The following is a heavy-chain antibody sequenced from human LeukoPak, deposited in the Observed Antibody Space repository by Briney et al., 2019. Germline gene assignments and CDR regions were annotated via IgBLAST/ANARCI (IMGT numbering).Heavy chain of an antibody. D-gene: IGHD2-15*01. CDR2: IYHLGTT. J-gene: IGHJ4*02. CDR1: GGSLSSSNW. V-gene: IGHV4-4*02. CDR3: ARAFLVGYSPEEYFFDY. Sequence: PSETLSLTCSVSGGSLSSSNWWSWVRQPPGKGLESIGEIYHLGTTNYNPSLKSRVTISIDKSKNQFSLKLHSVTAADTAVYYCARAFLVGYSPEEYFFDYWGQGTLVTVSS.